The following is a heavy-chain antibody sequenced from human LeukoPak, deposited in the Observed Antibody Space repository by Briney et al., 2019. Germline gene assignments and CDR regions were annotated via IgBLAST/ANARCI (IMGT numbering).Heavy chain of an antibody. J-gene: IGHJ4*02. D-gene: IGHD3-10*01. CDR1: GGSISSSTYY. Sequence: SETLSLTCTVSGGSISSSTYYWDWIRQPPGKGLEWIGNIYYSGQTHYDPPLKSRVIMSLDTSKNQFSLRLSSVTAADTAVYYCASSPLGIRGAITYWGQGTLVTVSS. V-gene: IGHV4-39*01. CDR2: IYYSGQT. CDR3: ASSPLGIRGAITY.